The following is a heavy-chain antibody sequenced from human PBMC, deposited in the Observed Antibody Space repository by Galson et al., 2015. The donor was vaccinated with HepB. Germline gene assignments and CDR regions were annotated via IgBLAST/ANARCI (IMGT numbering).Heavy chain of an antibody. D-gene: IGHD6-6*01. CDR3: AKSSGYSSSSFADY. CDR2: ISGSGGST. J-gene: IGHJ4*02. V-gene: IGHV3-23*01. CDR1: GFTFSSYA. Sequence: SLRLSCAASGFTFSSYAMSWVRQAPGKGLEWVSAISGSGGSTYYADSVKGRFTISRDNSKNTLYLQMNSLRAEDTAVYYCAKSSGYSSSSFADYWGQGTLVTVSS.